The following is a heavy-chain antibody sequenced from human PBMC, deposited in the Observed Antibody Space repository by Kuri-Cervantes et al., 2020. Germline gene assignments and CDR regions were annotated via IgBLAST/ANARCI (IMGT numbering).Heavy chain of an antibody. Sequence: GGSLRPSCAASGFTFSSYAMHWVRQAPGKGLEWVAVISYDGSNKYYADSVKGRFTISRDNSKNTLYLQMNSLRSEDTAVYYCARGSWSMWGQGTLVTVSS. V-gene: IGHV3-30-3*01. CDR2: ISYDGSNK. J-gene: IGHJ4*02. CDR3: ARGSWSM. CDR1: GFTFSSYA. D-gene: IGHD3-10*01.